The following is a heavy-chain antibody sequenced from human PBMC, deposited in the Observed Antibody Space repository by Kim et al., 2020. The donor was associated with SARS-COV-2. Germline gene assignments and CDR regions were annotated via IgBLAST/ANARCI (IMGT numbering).Heavy chain of an antibody. J-gene: IGHJ4*02. CDR3: ARETRSGWNY. Sequence: TTNYGQKCQGRVTITADESTSTAYMERSSLRSEDTAVYYCARETRSGWNYWGQGTLVTVPS. D-gene: IGHD6-19*01. CDR2: TT. V-gene: IGHV1-69*01.